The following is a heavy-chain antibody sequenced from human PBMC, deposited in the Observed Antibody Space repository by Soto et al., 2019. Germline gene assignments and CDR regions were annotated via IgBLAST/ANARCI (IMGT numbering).Heavy chain of an antibody. J-gene: IGHJ6*02. CDR2: INAGNGNT. Sequence: GASVKVSCKASGYTFTSYAMHWVRQAPGQRLEWMGWINAGNGNTKYSQKFQGRVTITRDTSASTAYMELSSLRSEDTDVYYCARGSGGTTYYYYGMDVWGQGTTVTVSS. CDR3: ARGSGGTTYYYYGMDV. D-gene: IGHD3-10*01. CDR1: GYTFTSYA. V-gene: IGHV1-3*01.